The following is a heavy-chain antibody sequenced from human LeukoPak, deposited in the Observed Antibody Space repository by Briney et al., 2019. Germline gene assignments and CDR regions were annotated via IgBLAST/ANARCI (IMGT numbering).Heavy chain of an antibody. J-gene: IGHJ4*02. Sequence: GGSLRLSCAASGFTFSNAWMSWVRQAPGKGLEWVGRIKSKTDGGTTDYAAPVKGRFTISRDDSKNTLYLQMNSLKTEDTAVYYCARVYYDILTGYSHHFDYWGQGTLVTVSS. D-gene: IGHD3-9*01. V-gene: IGHV3-15*01. CDR1: GFTFSNAW. CDR2: IKSKTDGGTT. CDR3: ARVYYDILTGYSHHFDY.